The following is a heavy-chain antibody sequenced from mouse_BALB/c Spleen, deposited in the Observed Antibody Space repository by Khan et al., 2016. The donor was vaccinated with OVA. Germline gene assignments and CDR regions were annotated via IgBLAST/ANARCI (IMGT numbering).Heavy chain of an antibody. Sequence: EVELVESGGGLVQPGGSRKLSCAASGFTFSSFGMHWVRQAPEKGLEWVAYISSGSSTIYYAATLKGRFTISRDNPKNTLFLQMTSLRSEDTAMYYFARSDYYGVAYWGQGTLVTVSA. V-gene: IGHV5-17*02. CDR1: GFTFSSFG. CDR2: ISSGSSTI. CDR3: ARSDYYGVAY. D-gene: IGHD1-1*01. J-gene: IGHJ3*01.